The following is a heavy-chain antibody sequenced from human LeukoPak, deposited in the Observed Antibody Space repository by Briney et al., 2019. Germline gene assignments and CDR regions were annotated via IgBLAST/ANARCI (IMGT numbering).Heavy chain of an antibody. V-gene: IGHV1-2*02. CDR2: MNPNSGGT. D-gene: IGHD6-13*01. Sequence: ASVKVSCKASGYTFTGYYMHWVRQAPRQGLEWMGWMNPNSGGTHYAQKFQGRVTMTRDTPISTASMELSRLRSDDTAVYYCARDSVAAAYYYYYMDVWGKGTTVTVSS. J-gene: IGHJ6*03. CDR3: ARDSVAAAYYYYYMDV. CDR1: GYTFTGYY.